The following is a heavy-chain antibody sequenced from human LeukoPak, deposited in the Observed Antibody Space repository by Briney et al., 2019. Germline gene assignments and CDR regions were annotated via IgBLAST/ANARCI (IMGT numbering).Heavy chain of an antibody. J-gene: IGHJ4*02. CDR1: GFTFSSYG. V-gene: IGHV3-30*02. CDR3: ATLVGASVNYFDY. D-gene: IGHD1-26*01. CDR2: IRSDGTNK. Sequence: PGGSLRLSCAASGFTFSSYGMHWVRQAPGKGLEWVALIRSDGTNKYYADSVKGRFTISRDNSKNTLYLQMNSLRAEDTAVYNCATLVGASVNYFDYWGQGTLVTVSS.